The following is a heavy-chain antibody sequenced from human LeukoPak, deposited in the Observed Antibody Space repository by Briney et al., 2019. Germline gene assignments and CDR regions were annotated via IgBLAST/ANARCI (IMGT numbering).Heavy chain of an antibody. D-gene: IGHD3-22*01. CDR3: ARGGYPPHYYGMDV. CDR2: IYYSGST. J-gene: IGHJ6*02. CDR1: GGSISSYY. V-gene: IGHV4-59*01. Sequence: SETLSLTCTVSGGSISSYYWSWIRQPPGKGLEWIGYIYYSGSTNYNPSLKSRVTISVDTSKNQFSLELSSVTAADTAVYYCARGGYPPHYYGMDVWGQGTTVTVSS.